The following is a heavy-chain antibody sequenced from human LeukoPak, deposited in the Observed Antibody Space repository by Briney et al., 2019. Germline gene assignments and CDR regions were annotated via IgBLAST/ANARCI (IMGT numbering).Heavy chain of an antibody. J-gene: IGHJ6*03. D-gene: IGHD5-18*01. Sequence: GGSLRLSCAASGFTFSSYAMNWVRQAPGKGLEWVSYISSSGSTIYYADSVKGRFTISRDNAKNSLYLQMNSLRADDTAVYYCARDVVDTAVVTKYYYYMDVWGKGTTVTISS. CDR2: ISSSGSTI. CDR3: ARDVVDTAVVTKYYYYMDV. CDR1: GFTFSSYA. V-gene: IGHV3-48*04.